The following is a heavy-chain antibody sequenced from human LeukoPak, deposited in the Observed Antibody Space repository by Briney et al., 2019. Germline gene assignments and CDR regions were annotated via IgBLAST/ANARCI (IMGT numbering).Heavy chain of an antibody. V-gene: IGHV3-7*01. Sequence: LXXXASGFTFSSYWMSWVRQAPGKGLEWVANIKQDGSEKDYLGSVKGRFTISRDNAKKSLYLQMNSLRAEDTAVYYCYVGPTDYWGQGTLVTVSS. CDR2: IKQDGSEK. D-gene: IGHD1-26*01. CDR1: GFTFSSYW. J-gene: IGHJ4*02. CDR3: YVGPTDY.